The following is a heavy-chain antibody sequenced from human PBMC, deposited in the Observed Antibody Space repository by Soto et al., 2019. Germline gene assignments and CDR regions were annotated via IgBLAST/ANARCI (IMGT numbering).Heavy chain of an antibody. CDR2: INSDGSST. J-gene: IGHJ4*02. CDR3: ARGGGSYFHYFDY. CDR1: GVTFSSYW. V-gene: IGHV3-74*01. Sequence: GGSLRVSCAAAGVTFSSYWGHWVRQAPGKGLVWVSRINSDGSSTSYADSVKGRFTISRDNAKNTLYLQMNSLRAEDTAVYYCARGGGSYFHYFDYWGQGTLVTVSS. D-gene: IGHD1-26*01.